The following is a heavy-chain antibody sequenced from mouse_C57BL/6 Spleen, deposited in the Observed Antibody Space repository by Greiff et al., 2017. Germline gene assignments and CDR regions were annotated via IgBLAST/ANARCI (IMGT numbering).Heavy chain of an antibody. V-gene: IGHV5-4*01. Sequence: EVKLVESGGGLVKPGGSLKLSCAASGFNFSSYAMSWVRQTPEKRLEWVATISDGGSYTYYPDNVKGRCTISRDNAKNNLYLQMSHLKSEDTAMYYCARETGTFYAMDYWGQGTSVTVSS. CDR2: ISDGGSYT. CDR3: ARETGTFYAMDY. D-gene: IGHD4-1*01. CDR1: GFNFSSYA. J-gene: IGHJ4*01.